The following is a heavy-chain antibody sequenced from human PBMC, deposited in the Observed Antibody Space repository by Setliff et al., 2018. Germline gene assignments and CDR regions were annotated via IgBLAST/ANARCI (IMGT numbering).Heavy chain of an antibody. CDR1: GYTFTSYG. D-gene: IGHD3-22*01. CDR3: ARDVEDITYYYESSGYYRDY. Sequence: GASVKVSCKTSGYTFTSYGISWVRQAPGQGLEWMGWISAYNGNANYAQKLQGRLTMTTDTSTSTAYMELRSLRSDDTAVYYCARDVEDITYYYESSGYYRDYWGQGTLVTVSS. CDR2: ISAYNGNA. J-gene: IGHJ4*02. V-gene: IGHV1-18*01.